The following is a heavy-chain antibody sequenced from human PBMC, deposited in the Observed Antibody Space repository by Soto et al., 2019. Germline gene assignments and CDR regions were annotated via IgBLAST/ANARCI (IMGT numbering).Heavy chain of an antibody. CDR2: ISYDGNNK. J-gene: IGHJ4*02. Sequence: GGSLRLSCAASGFTFSNYGMHWVRQAPGKGLEWVAVISYDGNNKYYADSVKGRFTISRDNSKYTLWLQMNSLRPDDTAVYFCPRAEGQLWFDYFDFWGQGTPVTVSS. V-gene: IGHV3-30*03. D-gene: IGHD3-10*01. CDR1: GFTFSNYG. CDR3: PRAEGQLWFDYFDF.